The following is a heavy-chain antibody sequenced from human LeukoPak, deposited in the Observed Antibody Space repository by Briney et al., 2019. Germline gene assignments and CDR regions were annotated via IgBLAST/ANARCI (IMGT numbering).Heavy chain of an antibody. Sequence: SETLSLTCTVSGDSISSYYWYWFRQPPGKELEWIACIYYSGTTYYNPSLKSRVTISGDTSKNQFSLKLSSVTAADTAFYYCARHAPTGTPTIFDYWGQGTLVTVSS. CDR2: IYYSGTT. V-gene: IGHV4-59*08. CDR1: GDSISSYY. CDR3: ARHAPTGTPTIFDY. D-gene: IGHD1-1*01. J-gene: IGHJ4*02.